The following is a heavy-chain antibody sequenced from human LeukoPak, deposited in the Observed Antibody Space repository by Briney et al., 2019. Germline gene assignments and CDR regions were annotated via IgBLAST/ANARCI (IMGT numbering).Heavy chain of an antibody. Sequence: SETLSLTCTVSGGSISSSSYYWGWIRQPPGKGLEWIGSIYYSGSTYYNPSLKSRVTISVDTSKNQFSLKLSSVTAADTAVYYCARGEVVPAAMVPGNWFDPWGQGTLVTVSS. CDR3: ARGEVVPAAMVPGNWFDP. D-gene: IGHD2-2*01. V-gene: IGHV4-39*01. CDR2: IYYSGST. CDR1: GGSISSSSYY. J-gene: IGHJ5*02.